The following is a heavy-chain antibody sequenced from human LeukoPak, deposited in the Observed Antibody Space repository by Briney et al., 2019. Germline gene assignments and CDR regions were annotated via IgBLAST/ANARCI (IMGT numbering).Heavy chain of an antibody. J-gene: IGHJ3*02. CDR1: GFTFSSYA. Sequence: GGSLRLSCAASGFTFSSYAMSWVRQAPGKGLEWVSAISGSGGSTYYADSVKGRFTISRDNFKDTVYLQMNSLRAEDTAIYYCAKPLSSGYIDGFDIWGQGTMVTVSS. CDR3: AKPLSSGYIDGFDI. CDR2: ISGSGGST. V-gene: IGHV3-23*01. D-gene: IGHD3-22*01.